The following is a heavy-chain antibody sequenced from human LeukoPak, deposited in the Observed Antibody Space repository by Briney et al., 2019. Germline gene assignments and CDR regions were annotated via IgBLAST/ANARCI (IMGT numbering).Heavy chain of an antibody. CDR2: IYHSGST. CDR3: ARDRSTFWSGYSLYNWFDP. V-gene: IGHV4-38-2*02. J-gene: IGHJ5*02. D-gene: IGHD3-3*01. Sequence: SETLSLTCTVSGYSISSGYYWGWIRPPPGKGLEWIGSIYHSGSTYYNPSLKSRVTISADTSKNQFSLKLGSATAADTAVYYCARDRSTFWSGYSLYNWFDPWGQGTLVTVSS. CDR1: GYSISSGYY.